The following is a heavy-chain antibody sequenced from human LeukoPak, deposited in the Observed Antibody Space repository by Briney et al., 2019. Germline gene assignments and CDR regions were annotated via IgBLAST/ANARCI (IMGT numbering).Heavy chain of an antibody. D-gene: IGHD6-13*01. CDR3: ARDADSSSWGGDTYYYYYYMDV. Sequence: SVKVSCKASGYTFTYRYLHWVRQAPGQALEWMGWITPFNGNTNYAQKFQGRVTMTRDMSTSTVYMELSSLRSEDTAVYYCARDADSSSWGGDTYYYYYYMDVWGKGTTVTVSS. CDR2: ITPFNGNT. CDR1: GYTFTYRY. V-gene: IGHV1-45*02. J-gene: IGHJ6*03.